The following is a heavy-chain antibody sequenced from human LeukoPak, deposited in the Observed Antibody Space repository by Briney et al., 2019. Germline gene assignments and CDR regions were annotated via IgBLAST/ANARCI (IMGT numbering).Heavy chain of an antibody. Sequence: GGSLRLSCAASGFTFSSYEMNWVRQAPGKGLEWVSYISSSGSTIYYADSVKGRFTISRDNAKNSLYLQMNSLRAEDTAVYYCARDQKNTFGGGYYFDYWGQGTLVTVSS. D-gene: IGHD3-16*01. CDR2: ISSSGSTI. J-gene: IGHJ4*02. CDR1: GFTFSSYE. V-gene: IGHV3-48*03. CDR3: ARDQKNTFGGGYYFDY.